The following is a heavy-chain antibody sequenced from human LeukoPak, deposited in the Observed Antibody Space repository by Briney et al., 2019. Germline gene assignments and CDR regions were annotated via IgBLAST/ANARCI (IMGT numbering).Heavy chain of an antibody. D-gene: IGHD3-3*01. CDR2: INPNSGGT. V-gene: IGHV1-2*06. CDR1: GYTFTGYY. Sequence: ASVKVSCKASGYTFTGYYMHWVRQAPGQGLEWMGRINPNSGGTNYAQKFQGRVTMTRDTSISTAYMELSRLRSDDTAVYYCARDSEAYYGFWSGHPGNWFDPWGQGTLVTVSS. J-gene: IGHJ5*02. CDR3: ARDSEAYYGFWSGHPGNWFDP.